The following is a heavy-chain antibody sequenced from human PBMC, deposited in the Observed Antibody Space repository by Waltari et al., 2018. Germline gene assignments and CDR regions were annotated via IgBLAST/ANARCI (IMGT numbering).Heavy chain of an antibody. V-gene: IGHV3-49*03. J-gene: IGHJ3*02. CDR2: IRSKAYGGTT. CDR1: GFTFGDYA. CDR3: TRDGDIVATIRAFDI. Sequence: EVQLVESGGGLVQPGRSLRLSCTASGFTFGDYAMSWFRQAPGKGLEWVGFIRSKAYGGTTEYAASVKGRFTISRDDSKSIAYLQMNSLKTEDTAVYYCTRDGDIVATIRAFDIWGQGTMVTVSS. D-gene: IGHD5-12*01.